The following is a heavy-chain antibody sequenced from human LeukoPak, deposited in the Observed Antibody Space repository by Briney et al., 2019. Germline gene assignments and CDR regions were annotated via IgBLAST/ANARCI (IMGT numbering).Heavy chain of an antibody. D-gene: IGHD3-3*01. J-gene: IGHJ6*02. CDR3: AREHYDFYGMDV. CDR2: IYHSGSA. V-gene: IGHV4-59*01. Sequence: SETLSLTCTVSGGSISSYYWNWLRQPPGKGLEWIGYIYHSGSANYNPSLGSRLTLSVDTSKKQFSLKLKSVTAADTAVHYCAREHYDFYGMDVWGQGTTVTVSS. CDR1: GGSISSYY.